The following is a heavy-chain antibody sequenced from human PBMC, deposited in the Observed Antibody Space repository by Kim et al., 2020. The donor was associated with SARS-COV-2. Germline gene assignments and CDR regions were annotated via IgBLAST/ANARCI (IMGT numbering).Heavy chain of an antibody. J-gene: IGHJ4*02. V-gene: IGHV4-39*01. Sequence: SETLSLTCTVSGGSISSSSYYWGWIRQPPGKGLEWIGSIYYSGSTYYNPSLKSRVTISVDTSKNQFSLKLSSVTAADTAVYYCARGKQQLVSLGSKNLDYWGQGTLVTVSS. CDR3: ARGKQQLVSLGSKNLDY. D-gene: IGHD6-13*01. CDR1: GGSISSSSYY. CDR2: IYYSGST.